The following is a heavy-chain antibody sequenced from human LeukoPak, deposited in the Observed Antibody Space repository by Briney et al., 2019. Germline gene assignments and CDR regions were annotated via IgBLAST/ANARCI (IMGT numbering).Heavy chain of an antibody. J-gene: IGHJ4*02. V-gene: IGHV3-53*01. D-gene: IGHD3-16*01. Sequence: GGSLRLSCTVSGFTVSSNSMSWVRQAPGKGLEWVSFIYSDNTHYSDSVKGRFTISRDNSKNTLYLQMNSLRAEDTAVYYCARDNDSRDPPHFDYWGQGTLVTVSS. CDR1: GFTVSSNS. CDR2: IYSDNT. CDR3: ARDNDSRDPPHFDY.